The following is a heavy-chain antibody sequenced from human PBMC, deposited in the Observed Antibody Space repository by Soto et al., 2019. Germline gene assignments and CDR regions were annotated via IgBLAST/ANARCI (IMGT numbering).Heavy chain of an antibody. V-gene: IGHV3-64*01. CDR2: ISSNGGST. J-gene: IGHJ6*03. D-gene: IGHD3-10*01. CDR3: ARRGDYYYYYMDV. Sequence: EVQLVESGGGLVQPGGSLRLSCAASGFTFSSYAMHWVRQAPGKGLEYVSAISSNGGSTYYANSVKGRFTISRDNSKNTLYRQMGSLRPEDMAVYYCARRGDYYYYYMDVWGKGTTVTVSS. CDR1: GFTFSSYA.